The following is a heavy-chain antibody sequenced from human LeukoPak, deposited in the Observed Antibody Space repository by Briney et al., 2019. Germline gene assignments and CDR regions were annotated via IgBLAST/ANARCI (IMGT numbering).Heavy chain of an antibody. V-gene: IGHV3-23*01. J-gene: IGHJ4*02. CDR3: AKDGGLWVSAHWGDS. Sequence: GGSLRLSCAVSGFTFKNYAMSWIRQAPGKGLEWVSGISGSGDSTYYADSVKGRFTVSRDDSKNTLYLQMNSLRAEDTAVYYCAKDGGLWVSAHWGDSWGRGTLVTVSS. D-gene: IGHD7-27*01. CDR2: ISGSGDST. CDR1: GFTFKNYA.